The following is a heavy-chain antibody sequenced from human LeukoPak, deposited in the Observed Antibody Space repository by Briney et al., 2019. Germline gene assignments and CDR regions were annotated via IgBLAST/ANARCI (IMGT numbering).Heavy chain of an antibody. V-gene: IGHV3-33*01. J-gene: IGHJ4*02. CDR1: GFTFSSYG. CDR2: ILSDGSKE. Sequence: GGSLRLSCAASGFTFSSYGMHWVRQAPGKGLEWVAVILSDGSKEFYTDSVKGRFTISRDNSKNTLYLQMNSLRAEDTAVYYCARALARGSLGFDYWGQGTLVTVSS. CDR3: ARALARGSLGFDY. D-gene: IGHD3-16*02.